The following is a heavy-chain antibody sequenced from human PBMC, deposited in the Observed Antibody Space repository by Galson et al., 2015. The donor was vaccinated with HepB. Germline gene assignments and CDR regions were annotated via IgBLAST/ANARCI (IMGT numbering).Heavy chain of an antibody. V-gene: IGHV3-21*01. Sequence: SLRLSCAASGFTFSSYSMNWVRQAPGKGLEWVSSISSSSSYIYYADSVKGRFTISRDNAKNSLYLQMNSLRAEDTAVYYCARDIGEWELLRGPYYYYGMDVWGQGTTVTVSS. J-gene: IGHJ6*02. CDR2: ISSSSSYI. CDR3: ARDIGEWELLRGPYYYYGMDV. D-gene: IGHD1-26*01. CDR1: GFTFSSYS.